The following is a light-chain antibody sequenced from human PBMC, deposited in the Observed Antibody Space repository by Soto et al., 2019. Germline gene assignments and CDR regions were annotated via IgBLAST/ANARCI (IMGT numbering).Light chain of an antibody. Sequence: EIVMTQSPPTLYVSPGERATLSCRASQSISRNLAWFQQKPGQAPSLLIFGASTRAAGIPARFSGSGSGTEFSLTISCLQSEDFAVYFCHQYENWPKTFGQGTKVDIK. CDR3: HQYENWPKT. CDR1: QSISRN. J-gene: IGKJ1*01. V-gene: IGKV3-15*01. CDR2: GAS.